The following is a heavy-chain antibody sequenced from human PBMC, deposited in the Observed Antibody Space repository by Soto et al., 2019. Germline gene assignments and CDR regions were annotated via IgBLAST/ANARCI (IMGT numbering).Heavy chain of an antibody. D-gene: IGHD2-2*01. J-gene: IGHJ6*02. CDR2: IIPIFGTA. Sequence: QVQLVQSGAEVKKPGSSVKVSCKASGGTFSSYAISWVRQAPGQGLEWMGGIIPIFGTANYAQKFKGRVTITTDKSRSTAYMELSSLRYEDTAVYYSAREARNLYCSSTSCYLANGMDVWGQGSTVTVCS. CDR1: GGTFSSYA. CDR3: AREARNLYCSSTSCYLANGMDV. V-gene: IGHV1-69*06.